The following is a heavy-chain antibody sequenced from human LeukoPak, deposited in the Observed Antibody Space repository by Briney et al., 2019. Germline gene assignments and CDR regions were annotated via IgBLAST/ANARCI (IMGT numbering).Heavy chain of an antibody. V-gene: IGHV1-69*05. CDR1: GGTFSSYA. CDR2: IIPIFGTA. D-gene: IGHD2-2*01. CDR3: ARGGCSSTSSTPYDAFDI. Sequence: ASVKVSCKASGGTFSSYAISWVRQAPGQGLEWMGGIIPIFGTANYAQKFQGRVTITTDESTSTAYMELSSLRSEDTAVYYCARGGCSSTSSTPYDAFDIWGQGTMVTVSS. J-gene: IGHJ3*02.